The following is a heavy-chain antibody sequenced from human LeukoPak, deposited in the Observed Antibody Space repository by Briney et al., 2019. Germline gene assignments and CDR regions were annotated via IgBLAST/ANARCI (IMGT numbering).Heavy chain of an antibody. V-gene: IGHV4-39*02. CDR3: ARDWARRSSLNYYYYMDV. D-gene: IGHD6-6*01. CDR2: IYYSGST. Sequence: SETLSLTCTVSGGSISSSSYYWGWIRQPPGKGLAWIGSIYYSGSTYYNPSLKSRVTISVDTSKNQLSLKLSPVAAADTAVYYCARDWARRSSLNYYYYMDVWGKGATVTVSS. J-gene: IGHJ6*03. CDR1: GGSISSSSYY.